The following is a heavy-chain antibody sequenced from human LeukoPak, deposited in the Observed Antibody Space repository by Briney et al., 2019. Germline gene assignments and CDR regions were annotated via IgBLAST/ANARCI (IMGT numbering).Heavy chain of an antibody. V-gene: IGHV3-23*01. J-gene: IGHJ6*02. CDR3: AKNSGRFYYYGMDV. CDR1: GLSFSIYA. D-gene: IGHD1-26*01. CDR2: ISGSGGST. Sequence: GGSLRLSCAASGLSFSIYAMSWVRQAPGKGLEWVSAISGSGGSTYYPDSVKGRFTISRDNSKNTLFLQMNSLRADDTAVYYCAKNSGRFYYYGMDVWGQGTTVTVS.